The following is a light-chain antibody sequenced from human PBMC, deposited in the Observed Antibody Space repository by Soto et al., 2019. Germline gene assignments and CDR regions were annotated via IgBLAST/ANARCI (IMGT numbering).Light chain of an antibody. CDR3: QSHDSSLSAYYV. CDR2: GNS. V-gene: IGLV1-40*01. J-gene: IGLJ1*01. Sequence: QSVLTQPPSVSGAPGQRVTISCTGSISNIGAGYDVHWYQQLPGTAPKLLIYGNSNRPSGVPDRFSGSKSGSSASLAISGLQAEDEADYYCQSHDSSLSAYYVFGTGTKVTVL. CDR1: ISNIGAGYD.